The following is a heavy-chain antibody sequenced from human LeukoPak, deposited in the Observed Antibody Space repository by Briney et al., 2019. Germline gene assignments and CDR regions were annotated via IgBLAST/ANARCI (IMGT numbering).Heavy chain of an antibody. CDR1: GGAMWGSSDY. CDR2: IYYSGST. V-gene: IGHV4-39*07. Sequence: PSETLSLTCTVWGGAMWGSSDYWGCIRKPPGKGLEWIGSIYYSGSTYYNPSLKSRVTISVDTSKNQFSLQLSSVTAADTAVYYCARGPGIVVVPAAMGYFDYWGQGTLVTVSS. J-gene: IGHJ4*02. D-gene: IGHD2-2*01. CDR3: ARGPGIVVVPAAMGYFDY.